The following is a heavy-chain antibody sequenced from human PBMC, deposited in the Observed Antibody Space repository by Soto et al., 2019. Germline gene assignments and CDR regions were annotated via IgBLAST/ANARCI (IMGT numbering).Heavy chain of an antibody. D-gene: IGHD2-2*01. CDR2: ITWNSGRL. J-gene: IGHJ4*02. CDR1: GFTFDDFA. CDR3: AREDSIIIPAVSDF. V-gene: IGHV3-9*01. Sequence: SLRLSCAASGFTFDDFAMHWVRQAPGKGLEWVAGITWNSGRLAYADSVKGRFTISRDNAKNSVSLQMNTLRVEDTAVYYCAREDSIIIPAVSDFWGQGTLVTVSS.